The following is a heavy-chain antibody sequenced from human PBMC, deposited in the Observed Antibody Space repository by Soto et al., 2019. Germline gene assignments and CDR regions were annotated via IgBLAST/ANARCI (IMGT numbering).Heavy chain of an antibody. J-gene: IGHJ6*02. CDR3: ARAPDIVLIRAYYYYGMDA. CDR2: ISYDGSNK. CDR1: GFTFSSYA. Sequence: GGSLRLSCAASGFTFSSYAMHWVRQAPGKGLEWVAVISYDGSNKYYADSVKGRFTISRDNSKNTLYVQMNSLRPEDTAVYYCARAPDIVLIRAYYYYGMDAWGQGTAVTVSS. D-gene: IGHD2-8*01. V-gene: IGHV3-30-3*01.